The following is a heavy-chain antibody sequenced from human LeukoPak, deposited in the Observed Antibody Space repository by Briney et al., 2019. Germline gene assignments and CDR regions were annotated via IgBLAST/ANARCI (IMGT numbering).Heavy chain of an antibody. Sequence: SQTLSLTCAISGDSVSSNSAAWNWIRQSPSRGLEWLGRTYYRSKWYNDYAVSVKSRITINPDTSKNQFSLQLNSVTPEDTAVYYCARGLDYYDSSGRSFDPWGQGTLVTVSS. J-gene: IGHJ5*02. D-gene: IGHD3-22*01. CDR2: TYYRSKWYN. CDR3: ARGLDYYDSSGRSFDP. CDR1: GDSVSSNSAA. V-gene: IGHV6-1*01.